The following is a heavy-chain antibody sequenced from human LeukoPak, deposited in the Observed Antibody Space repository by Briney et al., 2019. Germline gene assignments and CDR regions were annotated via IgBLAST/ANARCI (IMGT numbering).Heavy chain of an antibody. CDR2: INHSGST. CDR1: GGSFSGYY. D-gene: IGHD2-2*01. J-gene: IGHJ6*03. Sequence: SETLSLTCAVYGGSFSGYYWSWIRQPPGKGLEWIGEINHSGSTNYNPSLRSRVTISLDTSKNQFSLKLSSVTAADTAVYYCARVRHIVVVPAAMPVDYYYMDVWGKGTTVTVSS. CDR3: ARVRHIVVVPAAMPVDYYYMDV. V-gene: IGHV4-34*01.